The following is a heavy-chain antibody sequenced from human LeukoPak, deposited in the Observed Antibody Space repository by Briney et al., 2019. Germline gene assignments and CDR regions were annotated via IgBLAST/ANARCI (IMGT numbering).Heavy chain of an antibody. V-gene: IGHV3-11*01. Sequence: GGSLRLSCAASGFIFSDHYMSWIRQAPGKGLEGVAYINSDSTTLYYADSVKGRFIVSRDNAKNSLYLHMNSLGVDDTAVYYCARLRGLIDHWGQGALVTVSS. CDR3: ARLRGLIDH. J-gene: IGHJ4*02. CDR1: GFIFSDHY. D-gene: IGHD3-10*01. CDR2: INSDSTTL.